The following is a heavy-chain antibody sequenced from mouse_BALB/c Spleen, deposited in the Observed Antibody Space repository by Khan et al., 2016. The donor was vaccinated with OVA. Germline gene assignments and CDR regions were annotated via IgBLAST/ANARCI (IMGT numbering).Heavy chain of an antibody. CDR2: ISNSGSA. CDR3: ACELGRYYAMDY. V-gene: IGHV3-2*02. D-gene: IGHD4-1*01. J-gene: IGHJ4*01. CDR1: GYSITRDYA. Sequence: EVQLQESGPGLVKPSQSLSLTCTVTGYSITRDYAWNWIRQFPGNKLEWMGYISNSGSASYNPSLKSRISITRDTSKNQFLLQLNSVTTEDTATXYWACELGRYYAMDYGGQGTSVTVSS.